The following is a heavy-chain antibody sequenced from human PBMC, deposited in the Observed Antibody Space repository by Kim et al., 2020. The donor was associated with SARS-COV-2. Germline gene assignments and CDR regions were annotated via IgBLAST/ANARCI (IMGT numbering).Heavy chain of an antibody. V-gene: IGHV3-30*18. D-gene: IGHD1-26*01. CDR3: AKSIGVYRVGATRYYYYGMGV. J-gene: IGHJ6*02. CDR1: GFTFSSYG. CDR2: ISYDGSNK. Sequence: GGSLRLSCAASGFTFSSYGMHWVRQAPGKGLEWVAVISYDGSNKYYADSVKGRFTISRDNSKNTLYLQMNSLRAEDTAVYYCAKSIGVYRVGATRYYYYGMGVWGRGTTVTVSS.